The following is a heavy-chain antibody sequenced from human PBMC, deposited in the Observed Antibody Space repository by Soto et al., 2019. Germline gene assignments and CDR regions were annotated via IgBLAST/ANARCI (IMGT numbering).Heavy chain of an antibody. V-gene: IGHV5-10-1*01. CDR2: IDPSDSYT. J-gene: IGHJ6*02. D-gene: IGHD2-2*01. CDR3: ASSPRGYCSSTSCRELGNYYGMDV. Sequence: GESLKISCKGSGYSFTSYWISWVRQMPGKGLEWMGRIDPSDSYTNYSPSFQGHVTISADKSISAAYLQWSSLKASDTAMYYCASSPRGYCSSTSCRELGNYYGMDVWGQGTTVTVSS. CDR1: GYSFTSYW.